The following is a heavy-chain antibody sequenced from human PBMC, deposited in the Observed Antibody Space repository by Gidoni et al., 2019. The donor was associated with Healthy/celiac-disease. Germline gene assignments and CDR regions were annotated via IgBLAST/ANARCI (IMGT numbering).Heavy chain of an antibody. D-gene: IGHD2-15*01. J-gene: IGHJ5*02. V-gene: IGHV5-51*01. CDR2: IYPGDSDT. Sequence: EVQLVQSGAEVKKPGESLKISCKGSGYSFTSYWNGWVRQMPGKGLEWMGIIYPGDSDTRYSPSFQGQVTISADKSISTAYLQWSSLKASDTAMYYCARHGVRVVMGAQRNWFDPWGQGTLVTVSS. CDR3: ARHGVRVVMGAQRNWFDP. CDR1: GYSFTSYW.